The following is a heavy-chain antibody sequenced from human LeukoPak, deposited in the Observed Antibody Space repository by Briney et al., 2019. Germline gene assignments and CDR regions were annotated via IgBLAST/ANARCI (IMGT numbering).Heavy chain of an antibody. CDR1: GYSFTSYG. Sequence: GASVKVSCKASGYSFTSYGITWVRQAPGQGLEWMGWISANNGKTNYAQKVQGRVTMTTDTFTSTAYMELRSLRSDDTAMYYCARDLPHYYYDNSGLHVFDVWGQGTMVTVSS. CDR3: ARDLPHYYYDNSGLHVFDV. CDR2: ISANNGKT. J-gene: IGHJ3*01. D-gene: IGHD3-22*01. V-gene: IGHV1-18*01.